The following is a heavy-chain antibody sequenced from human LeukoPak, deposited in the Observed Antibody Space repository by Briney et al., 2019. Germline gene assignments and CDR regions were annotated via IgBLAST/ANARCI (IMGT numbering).Heavy chain of an antibody. J-gene: IGHJ4*02. D-gene: IGHD2/OR15-2a*01. Sequence: GGSLRLSCAASGFTFSDYYMTWIRQAPGKGLEWVSYISSSGSSIYYADSVKGRFTISRDNSKNTLYLQMNSLRAEDTAVYYCAKDAFREFDYWGQGTLVTVSS. CDR3: AKDAFREFDY. CDR1: GFTFSDYY. CDR2: ISSSGSSI. V-gene: IGHV3-11*01.